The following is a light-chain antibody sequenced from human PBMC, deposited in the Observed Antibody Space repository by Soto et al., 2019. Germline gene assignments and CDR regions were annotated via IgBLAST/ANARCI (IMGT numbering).Light chain of an antibody. V-gene: IGKV3-20*01. CDR3: QQYNNWPLT. CDR2: GAS. Sequence: EIVLTQSPGTLSLSPGQRATLSCRASESISRDYLAWYQQRLGQAPRLLIYGASSGATGIPDRFSGSGSGTDFTLTISRLEPEDFAVYYCQQYNNWPLTFGGGTKVDIK. CDR1: ESISRDY. J-gene: IGKJ4*01.